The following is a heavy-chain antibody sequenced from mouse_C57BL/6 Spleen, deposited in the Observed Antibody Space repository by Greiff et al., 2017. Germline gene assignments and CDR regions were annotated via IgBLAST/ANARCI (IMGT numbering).Heavy chain of an antibody. V-gene: IGHV8-12*01. CDR1: GFSLSTSGMG. Sequence: QVQLKESGPGILQSSQTLSLTCSFSGFSLSTSGMGVSWIRQPSGKGLEWLVHIYWDDAKRYNPFLKSRLTTSKDTSRNQVLLKITSVDTAATATYDGARGEPQLGLPMDYWGQGTSLTVSS. CDR2: IYWDDAK. D-gene: IGHD3-1*01. CDR3: ARGEPQLGLPMDY. J-gene: IGHJ4*01.